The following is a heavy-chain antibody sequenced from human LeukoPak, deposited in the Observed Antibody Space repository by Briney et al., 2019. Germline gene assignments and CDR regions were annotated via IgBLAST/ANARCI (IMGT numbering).Heavy chain of an antibody. CDR3: ATDTPSSGWSYYRMDV. D-gene: IGHD6-19*01. V-gene: IGHV1-24*01. CDR2: FDPEDGET. CDR1: GYTLTELS. J-gene: IGHJ6*04. Sequence: ASVKVSFTVSGYTLTELSMHWVRQAPGKGLEWMGGFDPEDGETIYAQKFQGRVTMTEDTSTDTAYMELSSLRSEDTAVYYCATDTPSSGWSYYRMDVWGKGTTVTVSS.